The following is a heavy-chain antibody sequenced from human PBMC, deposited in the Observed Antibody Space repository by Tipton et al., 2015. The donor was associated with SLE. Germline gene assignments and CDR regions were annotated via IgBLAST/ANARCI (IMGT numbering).Heavy chain of an antibody. CDR2: IYSGGST. J-gene: IGHJ2*01. CDR3: ARAYYDILTGPTPYWYFDL. CDR1: GFTVSSNY. D-gene: IGHD3-9*01. V-gene: IGHV3-53*04. Sequence: QLVQSGGGLVQPGGSLRLSCAASGFTVSSNYMSWVRQAPGKGLEWVSVIYSGGSTYYADSVKGRFTISRDNSKNTLYLQMNSLRAEDTAVYYCARAYYDILTGPTPYWYFDLWGRGTLVTVSS.